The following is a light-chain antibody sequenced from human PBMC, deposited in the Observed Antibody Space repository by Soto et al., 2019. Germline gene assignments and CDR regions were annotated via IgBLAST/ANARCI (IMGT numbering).Light chain of an antibody. CDR3: QQRSDWSSIT. CDR2: GAS. Sequence: EIVMTQSPATLSVSPGGRATLSCRASQSISGALAWYQQKPGQAPRLLIYGASTRATSFPARFSGSGSGTDFTLTISSLEPEDFAVYYCQQRSDWSSITFGQGTRLEIK. CDR1: QSISGA. J-gene: IGKJ5*01. V-gene: IGKV3-11*01.